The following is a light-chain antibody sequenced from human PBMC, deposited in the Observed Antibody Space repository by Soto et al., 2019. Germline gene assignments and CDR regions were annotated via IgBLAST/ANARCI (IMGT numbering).Light chain of an antibody. CDR1: QGIRND. Sequence: AIQMTKSACSLSASVGGRVTITCRASQGIRNDLGWYQQKPGQAPKLLIYAASSLQSGVPSRFSGSGSGTDFTLTISSLQPEDFATYYCLQDYNYPLTFGGGTKVDI. CDR3: LQDYNYPLT. CDR2: AAS. J-gene: IGKJ4*01. V-gene: IGKV1-6*01.